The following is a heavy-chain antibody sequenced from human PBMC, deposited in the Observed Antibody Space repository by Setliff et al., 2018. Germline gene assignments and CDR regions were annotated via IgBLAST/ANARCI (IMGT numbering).Heavy chain of an antibody. CDR1: GFRFSTSD. CDR3: ARDVYDFRTGLAAP. D-gene: IGHD3-3*01. Sequence: GGSLRLSCAASGFRFSTSDMHWVRQAPGKGLEWVSFIQHDGSREFYGDPVKGRFIISRDNSKNSLYLQMNSLRVEDTAVYYCARDVYDFRTGLAAPWGQGTLVTVSS. J-gene: IGHJ5*02. CDR2: IQHDGSRE. V-gene: IGHV3-30*02.